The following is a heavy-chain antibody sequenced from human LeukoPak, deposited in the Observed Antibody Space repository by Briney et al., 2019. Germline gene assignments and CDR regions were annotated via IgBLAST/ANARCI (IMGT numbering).Heavy chain of an antibody. D-gene: IGHD3-3*01. V-gene: IGHV4-39*07. CDR2: IYYSGST. J-gene: IGHJ4*02. Sequence: PSETLSLTCTVSGGSISSYYWGWIRQPPGKGLEWIGGIYYSGSTYYNPSLKSRVTISVDTSKNQFSLKLSSVTAADTAVYYCARARMDYDFWSGYFGVFDYWGQGTLVTVSS. CDR3: ARARMDYDFWSGYFGVFDY. CDR1: GGSISSYY.